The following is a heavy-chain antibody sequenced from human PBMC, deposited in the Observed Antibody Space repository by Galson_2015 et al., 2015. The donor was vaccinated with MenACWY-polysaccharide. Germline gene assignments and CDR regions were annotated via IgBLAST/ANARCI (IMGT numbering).Heavy chain of an antibody. Sequence: ETLSLTCTVSGASISDYYWSWIRQPAGKGMEWIGRMFTSGRTNYNPSLKSRVTMSVDTSNNQFPLKVTSETAADTAVYYCARARGSPRGYGMDVWGQGTTVTVSS. V-gene: IGHV4-4*07. D-gene: IGHD1-26*01. J-gene: IGHJ6*02. CDR1: GASISDYY. CDR2: MFTSGRT. CDR3: ARARGSPRGYGMDV.